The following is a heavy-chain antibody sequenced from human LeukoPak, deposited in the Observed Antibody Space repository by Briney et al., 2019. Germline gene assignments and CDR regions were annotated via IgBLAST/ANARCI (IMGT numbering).Heavy chain of an antibody. V-gene: IGHV3-23*01. Sequence: GGSLRLSCAASGFTFSSYAMSWVRQAPGKGLEWVSAISDTGNTYHSDSVKGRFTISRDSSKNTLFLQMNRLRPEDAAVYYCAKAPVTTCRGAFCYPFDYWGLGTLVTVSS. D-gene: IGHD2-15*01. J-gene: IGHJ4*02. CDR3: AKAPVTTCRGAFCYPFDY. CDR2: ISDTGNT. CDR1: GFTFSSYA.